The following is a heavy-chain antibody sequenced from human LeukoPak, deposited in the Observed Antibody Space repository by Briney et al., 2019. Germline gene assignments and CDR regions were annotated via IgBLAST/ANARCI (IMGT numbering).Heavy chain of an antibody. CDR2: IGLSDSTI. D-gene: IGHD5-18*01. CDR1: GFTFSDYY. CDR3: AREASYGYFDY. Sequence: GGSLRLSCAASGFTFSDYYMSWIRQVPGKGLEWVSYIGLSDSTIYYADSLKGRFAISRDNAKNSLYLHMHSLRAEDTAVYYCAREASYGYFDYWGQGTLVTVSS. V-gene: IGHV3-11*01. J-gene: IGHJ4*02.